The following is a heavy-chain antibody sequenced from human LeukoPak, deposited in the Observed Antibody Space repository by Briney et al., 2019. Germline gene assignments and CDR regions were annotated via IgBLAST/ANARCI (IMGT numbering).Heavy chain of an antibody. CDR3: ARVYSSSLDY. CDR2: INPNSGHT. J-gene: IGHJ4*02. CDR1: GYTFTGYY. D-gene: IGHD6-6*01. V-gene: IGHV1-2*02. Sequence: ASVRASCTASGYTFTGYYMHWVRQARGPGRGWMGWINPNSGHTNYAQKFQGRVTMTRDTSISTAYMELSRLGSDDTAVYFCARVYSSSLDYWGQGTLVTVSS.